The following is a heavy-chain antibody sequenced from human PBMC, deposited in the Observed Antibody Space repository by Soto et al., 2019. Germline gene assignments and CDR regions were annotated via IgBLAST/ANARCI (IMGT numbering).Heavy chain of an antibody. Sequence: GGSLRLSCAASGFTFSSYSMNWVRQAPGKGLEWVSSISSSSSYIYYADSVKGRFTISRDNAKNSLYLQMNSLRAEDTAVYYCARVSYGDYSLDYWGQGTLVTVSS. V-gene: IGHV3-21*01. CDR1: GFTFSSYS. CDR2: ISSSSSYI. D-gene: IGHD4-17*01. CDR3: ARVSYGDYSLDY. J-gene: IGHJ4*02.